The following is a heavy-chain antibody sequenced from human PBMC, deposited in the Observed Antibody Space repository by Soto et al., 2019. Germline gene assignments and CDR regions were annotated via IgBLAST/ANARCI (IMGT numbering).Heavy chain of an antibody. Sequence: QVQLMQSGAEVKKPGASVKVSCKASGDTFTEYYIHWVRQAPGQGLEWMGTVNPSGGHTTYAQHFLGRVTMTRDTSTSTSYRELTSLTSEDTAVDYCAGGGQVVVVTAALDCWGQGTLVTVSS. CDR3: AGGGQVVVVTAALDC. CDR2: VNPSGGHT. D-gene: IGHD2-21*02. V-gene: IGHV1-46*01. CDR1: GDTFTEYY. J-gene: IGHJ4*02.